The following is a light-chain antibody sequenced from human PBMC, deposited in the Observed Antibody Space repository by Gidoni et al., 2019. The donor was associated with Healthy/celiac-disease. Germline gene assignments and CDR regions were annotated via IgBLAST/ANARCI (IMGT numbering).Light chain of an antibody. CDR3: QQYDNLPVT. J-gene: IGKJ4*01. CDR1: QDISNY. Sequence: EIQMTQSPSSLSESVGERVTITCKPSQDISNYLNWYQQKPGKAPKLLIYDASNLETGVPSRFIGSGSGTDFTFTISSLQPEDIATYYCQQYDNLPVTFGGGTKVEIK. V-gene: IGKV1-33*01. CDR2: DAS.